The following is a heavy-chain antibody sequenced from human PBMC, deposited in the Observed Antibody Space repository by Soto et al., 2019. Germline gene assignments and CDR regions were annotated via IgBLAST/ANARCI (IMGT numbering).Heavy chain of an antibody. J-gene: IGHJ4*02. CDR3: ARVYDGYLDY. CDR1: GFTFSSYA. D-gene: IGHD3-3*01. V-gene: IGHV3-30-3*01. CDR2: ISYDGSNK. Sequence: SLRLSCAASGFTFSSYAMHWVRQAPGKGLEWVAVISYDGSNKYYADSVKGRFTISRDNSKNTLYLQMNSLRAEDTAVYYCARVYDGYLDYWGQGTLVTVSS.